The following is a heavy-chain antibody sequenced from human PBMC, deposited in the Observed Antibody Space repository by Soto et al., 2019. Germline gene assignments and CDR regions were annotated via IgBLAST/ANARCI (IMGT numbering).Heavy chain of an antibody. Sequence: QVQLVQSGAEVKKPGASVKVSCKASGYTFTNYGISWVRQAPGQGLEWMGWISAYNGNTDYAQNLQGRVTMTTDTSTSTAYMELRSLRSDDTAVYYCAKGRSYYYYYGVDVWGQGTTVTVSS. J-gene: IGHJ6*02. V-gene: IGHV1-18*01. CDR3: AKGRSYYYYYGVDV. CDR2: ISAYNGNT. CDR1: GYTFTNYG.